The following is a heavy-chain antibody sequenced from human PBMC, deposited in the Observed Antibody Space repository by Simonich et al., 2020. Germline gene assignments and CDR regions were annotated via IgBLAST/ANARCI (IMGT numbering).Heavy chain of an antibody. V-gene: IGHV3-48*03. J-gene: IGHJ6*02. CDR2: ISSSGITI. CDR1: GFTFSSYE. Sequence: EVQLVESGGGLVQPGGSLRLSCAASGFTFSSYEMNWVRQAPWKGLEWVSYISSSGITIYYADSVKGRFTISRDNAKNSLYLQMNSLRAEDTAVYYCARDFRLQLVEIGTYYYYGMDVWGQGTTVTVSS. D-gene: IGHD6-6*01. CDR3: ARDFRLQLVEIGTYYYYGMDV.